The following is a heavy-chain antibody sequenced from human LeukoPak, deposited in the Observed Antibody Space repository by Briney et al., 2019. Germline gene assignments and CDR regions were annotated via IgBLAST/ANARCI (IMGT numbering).Heavy chain of an antibody. V-gene: IGHV1-69*01. CDR2: IIPISGTA. J-gene: IGHJ4*02. D-gene: IGHD3-3*01. Sequence: SVKVSCKASGGTFSSYAISWVRQAPGQGLEWMGGIIPISGTANYAQKFQGRVTITADESTSTAYMELSSLRSEDTAVYYCAAPGGRFLEWLLNPPFDYWGQGTLVTVSS. CDR3: AAPGGRFLEWLLNPPFDY. CDR1: GGTFSSYA.